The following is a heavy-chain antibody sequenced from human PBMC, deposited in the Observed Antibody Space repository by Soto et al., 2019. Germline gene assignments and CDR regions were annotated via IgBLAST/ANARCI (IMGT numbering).Heavy chain of an antibody. J-gene: IGHJ5*02. D-gene: IGHD3-22*01. CDR2: IYYSGST. CDR3: ARVGPWVPYYYDSSPYTFENWFDP. Sequence: SETLSLTCTVSGGSISSGGYYWSWIRQHPGKGLEWIGYIYYSGSTYYNPSLKSRVTLSIDMTNNHVSLILNSVTAADTAVYYCARVGPWVPYYYDSSPYTFENWFDPWGQGTLVTVSS. V-gene: IGHV4-31*03. CDR1: GGSISSGGYY.